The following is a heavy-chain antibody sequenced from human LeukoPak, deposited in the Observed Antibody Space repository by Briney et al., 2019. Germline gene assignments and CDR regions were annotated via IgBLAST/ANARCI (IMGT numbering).Heavy chain of an antibody. CDR3: ARDYYDSSGYYTTQIFFDY. CDR2: IIPIFGTA. Sequence: ASVKVSCKASGGTFSSYAISWVRQAPGQGLEWMGRIIPIFGTANYAQKFQGRVTITTDESTSTAYMELSSLGSEDTAVYYCARDYYDSSGYYTTQIFFDYWGQGTLVTVSS. CDR1: GGTFSSYA. J-gene: IGHJ4*02. V-gene: IGHV1-69*05. D-gene: IGHD3-22*01.